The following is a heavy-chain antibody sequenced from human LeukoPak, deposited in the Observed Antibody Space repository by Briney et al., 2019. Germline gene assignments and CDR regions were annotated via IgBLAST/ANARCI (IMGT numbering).Heavy chain of an antibody. J-gene: IGHJ4*02. Sequence: GGSLRLSCAASGFTFTLYVMSWVRQAPGKGLEWVSSITGSGGSTYYADSVKGRFTISRDNSKNTLYLQLSNLRAEDTAVYYCAREMATIRGQGTLVTVSS. CDR2: ITGSGGST. D-gene: IGHD5-24*01. CDR1: GFTFTLYV. V-gene: IGHV3-23*01. CDR3: AREMATI.